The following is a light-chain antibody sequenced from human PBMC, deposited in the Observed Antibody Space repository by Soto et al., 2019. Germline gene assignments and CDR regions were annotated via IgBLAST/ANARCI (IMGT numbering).Light chain of an antibody. Sequence: DIQMTQSPSTLSASVGDRVTITCRASQSISSWLAWYQQKPGKAPKLLIYRASGLESWVPSRFSGSGSGTEFTLTVSSLQHDDFATYYCQQYSGYAFTFGQGTKMEIK. CDR2: RAS. CDR1: QSISSW. CDR3: QQYSGYAFT. V-gene: IGKV1-5*03. J-gene: IGKJ1*01.